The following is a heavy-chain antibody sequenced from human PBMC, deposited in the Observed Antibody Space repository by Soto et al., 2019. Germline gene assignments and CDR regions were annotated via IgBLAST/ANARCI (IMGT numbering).Heavy chain of an antibody. CDR2: INAGNGNT. CDR1: GYSFTSYA. V-gene: IGHV1-3*01. J-gene: IGHJ5*02. CDR3: ARVTIGYSYGSNWFDP. Sequence: GASVKVSCKACGYSFTSYAMHWVRQAPAQRLEWMGWINAGNGNTKYSQKFQGRVTITRDTSASTAYMELSSLRSEDTAVYYCARVTIGYSYGSNWFDPWGQGTLVTVSS. D-gene: IGHD5-18*01.